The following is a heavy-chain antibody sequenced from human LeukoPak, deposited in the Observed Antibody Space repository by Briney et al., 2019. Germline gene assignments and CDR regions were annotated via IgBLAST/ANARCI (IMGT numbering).Heavy chain of an antibody. D-gene: IGHD1-14*01. CDR2: ISWDGVNT. CDR1: GFTFDDCT. CDR3: TKGTGKSTLNWFDP. Sequence: GGSLRLSCAASGFTFDDCTMHWVRQGPGKGLEWVSLISWDGVNTYYADSVKGRFTISRDNSKNSLFLQMSSLRTEDTALYYCTKGTGKSTLNWFDPWGQGTLVTVSS. J-gene: IGHJ5*02. V-gene: IGHV3-43*01.